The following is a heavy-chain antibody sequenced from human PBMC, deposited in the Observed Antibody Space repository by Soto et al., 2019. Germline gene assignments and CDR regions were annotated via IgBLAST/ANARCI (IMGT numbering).Heavy chain of an antibody. CDR1: GYTFTSYD. CDR3: ARERTRGFDP. J-gene: IGHJ5*02. CDR2: MNPNSGNT. V-gene: IGHV1-8*01. Sequence: QVHLVQSGAEVRKPGASVKVSCKASGYTFTSYDINWVRQATGQGLERMGWMNPNSGNTAYAQKFQGRVTMTRNTSISTAHMELSSLRSDDTAVYYCARERTRGFDPWGQGTLVTVSS.